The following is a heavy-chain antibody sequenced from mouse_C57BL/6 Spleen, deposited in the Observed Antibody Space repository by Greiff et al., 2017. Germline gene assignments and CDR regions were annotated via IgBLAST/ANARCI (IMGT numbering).Heavy chain of an antibody. CDR2: INPGSGGT. CDR1: GYAFTNYL. CDR3: ARKELSWFAY. Sequence: VKLQESGAELVRPGTSVKVSCKASGYAFTNYLIEWVKQRPGQGFEWIGVINPGSGGTNYNEKFKGKATLTADKSSSTAYMQLSSLTSEDSAVYFCARKELSWFAYWGQGTLVTVSA. J-gene: IGHJ3*01. V-gene: IGHV1-54*01.